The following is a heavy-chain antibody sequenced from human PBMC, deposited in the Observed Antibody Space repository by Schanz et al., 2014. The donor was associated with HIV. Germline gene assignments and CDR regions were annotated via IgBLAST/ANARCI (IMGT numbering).Heavy chain of an antibody. V-gene: IGHV3-30*18. CDR3: AKGLRQWLVLGGSDY. CDR2: ISNDGSNK. J-gene: IGHJ4*02. D-gene: IGHD6-19*01. CDR1: GFIFSNYG. Sequence: VQLVESGGGVVQPGRSLRLSCAVSGFIFSNYGMHWGRPAPGKGPGWEAVISNDGSNKNYADSVKGRFTIARDNSKNTLYLQMNSLRAEDTAVYYCAKGLRQWLVLGGSDYWGQGTLVTVSS.